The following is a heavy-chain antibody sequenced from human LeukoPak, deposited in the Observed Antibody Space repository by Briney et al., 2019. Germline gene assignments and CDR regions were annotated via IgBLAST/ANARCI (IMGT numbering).Heavy chain of an antibody. D-gene: IGHD6-19*01. CDR2: ISGSGGST. J-gene: IGHJ4*02. Sequence: GGSLRLSCTASGFTFGDYAMSWVRQAPGKGLEWVSAISGSGGSTYCADSVKGRFTISIDNSKNTLYLQMNSLRAEDTAVYYCAKARTGYSSGPDYFDYWGQGTLVTVSS. V-gene: IGHV3-23*01. CDR3: AKARTGYSSGPDYFDY. CDR1: GFTFGDYA.